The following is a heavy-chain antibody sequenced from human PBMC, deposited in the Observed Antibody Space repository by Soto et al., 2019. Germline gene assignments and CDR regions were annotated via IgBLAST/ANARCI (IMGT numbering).Heavy chain of an antibody. Sequence: QVQLVQSGAEVKKPGASVKLSCKASGYTFINYYIHWVRQAPGQGLEWKGIFNPTSGSTKYAQKFQGRVTLTMDTSTRTVYMELSSLRFDDTAVYYWARDLAAGDYWGQGTPVTVSS. CDR2: FNPTSGST. CDR3: ARDLAAGDY. V-gene: IGHV1-46*01. D-gene: IGHD6-13*01. CDR1: GYTFINYY. J-gene: IGHJ4*02.